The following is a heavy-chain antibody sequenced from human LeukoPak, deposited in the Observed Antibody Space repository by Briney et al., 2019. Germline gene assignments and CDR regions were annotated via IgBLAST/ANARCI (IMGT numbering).Heavy chain of an antibody. CDR1: GFTFDDYA. J-gene: IGHJ4*02. D-gene: IGHD3-10*01. V-gene: IGHV3-43D*03. CDR2: ISWDGGST. CDR3: AKDMAAYYYASGNIDY. Sequence: PGGSLRLSCAASGFTFDDYAMHWVRQAPGKGLEWVSLISWDGGSTYYADSVKGRFTIFRDNSKNSLYLQMNSLRAEDTALYYCAKDMAAYYYASGNIDYWGQGTLVTVSS.